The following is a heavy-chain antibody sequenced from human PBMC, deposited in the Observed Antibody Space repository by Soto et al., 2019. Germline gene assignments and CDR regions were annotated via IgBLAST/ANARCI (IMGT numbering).Heavy chain of an antibody. CDR2: IYHSGST. D-gene: IGHD6-19*01. J-gene: IGHJ5*02. V-gene: IGHV4-4*02. CDR1: GGSISSSNW. CDR3: ARDHTSHSSGWYVVSRGPFDP. Sequence: QVQLQESGPGLVKPSGTLSLTCAVSGGSISSSNWWSWVRQPPGKGLEWIGEIYHSGSTNYNPSLKSRVTISVDKSKNQFSLKLSSVTAADTAVYYCARDHTSHSSGWYVVSRGPFDPWGQGTLVTVSS.